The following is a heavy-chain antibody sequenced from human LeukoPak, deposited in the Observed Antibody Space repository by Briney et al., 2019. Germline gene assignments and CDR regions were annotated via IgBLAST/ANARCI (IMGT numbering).Heavy chain of an antibody. Sequence: SGGSLRLSCAASGFTFSRYAMSWVRQAPGQGLDWVSALTNGGGSTYYADYVKGRFTISRDNSKNTLYLQMDSLRVEDTAVYFCVKGSAASRPYYFDSWGQGTLVTVSS. CDR2: LTNGGGST. D-gene: IGHD6-25*01. V-gene: IGHV3-23*01. CDR3: VKGSAASRPYYFDS. CDR1: GFTFSRYA. J-gene: IGHJ4*02.